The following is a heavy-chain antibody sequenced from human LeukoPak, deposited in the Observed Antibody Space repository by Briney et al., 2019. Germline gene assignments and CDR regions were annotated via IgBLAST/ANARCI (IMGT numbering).Heavy chain of an antibody. CDR2: ISAYNGNT. J-gene: IGHJ4*02. Sequence: ASVKVSCKASGYTFTSYGISWVRQAPGQGLEWMGWISAYNGNTNYAQKLQGRVTMTTDTSTSTAYMELRSLRSDDTAVYYCARDSYDSSGYYPLPFDHWGQGTLVTVSS. V-gene: IGHV1-18*01. D-gene: IGHD3-22*01. CDR3: ARDSYDSSGYYPLPFDH. CDR1: GYTFTSYG.